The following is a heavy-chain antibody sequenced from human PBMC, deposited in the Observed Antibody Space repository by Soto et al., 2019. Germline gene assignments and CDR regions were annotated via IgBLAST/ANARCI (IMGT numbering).Heavy chain of an antibody. V-gene: IGHV4-34*01. CDR3: GRGGTWPTRFDP. CDR1: GGPLGPDY. J-gene: IGHJ5*02. Sequence: QVHLQQWGTGLLRPSETLSLTCAAYGGPLGPDYCSWIRQSPGKGLEWIGEVRYSGVTNYNPSLRSRVTVSVDMSRIQFPLHLASVAAADTAMYFCGRGGTWPTRFDPWGPGTLVTVSP. CDR2: VRYSGVT.